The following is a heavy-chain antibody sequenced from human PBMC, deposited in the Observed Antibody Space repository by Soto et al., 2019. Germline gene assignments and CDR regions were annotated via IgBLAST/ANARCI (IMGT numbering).Heavy chain of an antibody. Sequence: QVQLVQSGAEVKKPRASVKVSCKTSGYTFTSYAISWVRKAPGQGIEWMGWISAYNGNTKNAQRLQGRVTMTTDTSTSTAYMELRSLRSDDTAVYYCARDSPPVDYWGQGTLVTVSS. V-gene: IGHV1-18*01. CDR3: ARDSPPVDY. CDR2: ISAYNGNT. CDR1: GYTFTSYA. J-gene: IGHJ4*02.